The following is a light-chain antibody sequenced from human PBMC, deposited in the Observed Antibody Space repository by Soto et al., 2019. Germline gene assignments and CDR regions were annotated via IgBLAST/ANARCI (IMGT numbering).Light chain of an antibody. J-gene: IGLJ1*01. V-gene: IGLV2-14*03. CDR1: SSDIGGYNY. Sequence: QSALTQPASVSGSPGQSITISCTGTSSDIGGYNYVSWYQQHPGKAPKLMIYDVSNRPSGVSNRFSGSKSANTASLTISGLQAEDEADYYCNSYSRSSTPYVFGNGTQLTVL. CDR3: NSYSRSSTPYV. CDR2: DVS.